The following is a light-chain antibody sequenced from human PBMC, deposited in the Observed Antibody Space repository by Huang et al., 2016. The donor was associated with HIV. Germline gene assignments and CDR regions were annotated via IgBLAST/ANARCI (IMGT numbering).Light chain of an antibody. CDR2: WAS. CDR1: QSVLYSPNNKND. Sequence: DIGMTQSPDSLAVSLGERATINSKSSQSVLYSPNNKNDLAWYQQKPGQPPKLLIYWASTRESGVPDRFSGSGSGTDFTLTISSLQAEDVAVYYCQQYYSTPPTFGQGTKVEIK. J-gene: IGKJ1*01. CDR3: QQYYSTPPT. V-gene: IGKV4-1*01.